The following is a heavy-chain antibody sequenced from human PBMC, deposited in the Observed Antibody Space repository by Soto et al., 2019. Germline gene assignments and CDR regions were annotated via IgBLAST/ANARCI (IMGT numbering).Heavy chain of an antibody. Sequence: ASVKVSCKASGYTLTSYNMHWVRQAPGQGLEWMGIINPSGGSTGYAQKFQGRVTMTRNTSISTAYMELSSLRSEDTAVYYFARELFGRSVWFDPWGQGTLVTVSS. D-gene: IGHD3-10*01. V-gene: IGHV1-46*01. J-gene: IGHJ5*02. CDR1: GYTLTSYN. CDR2: INPSGGST. CDR3: ARELFGRSVWFDP.